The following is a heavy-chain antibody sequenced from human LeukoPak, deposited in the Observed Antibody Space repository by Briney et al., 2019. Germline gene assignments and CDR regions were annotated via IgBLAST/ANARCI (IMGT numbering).Heavy chain of an antibody. CDR2: IYSGGST. CDR3: ARDSSSLRFDY. D-gene: IGHD6-13*01. CDR1: GFTVSSNY. V-gene: IGHV3-66*01. Sequence: GGSLRLSCASSGFTVSSNYMSWVRQAPGKGLEWVSVIYSGGSTYYADSVKGRFTISRDNSKNTLYLQMNSLRAEDTAVYYCARDSSSLRFDYWGQGTLVTVSS. J-gene: IGHJ4*02.